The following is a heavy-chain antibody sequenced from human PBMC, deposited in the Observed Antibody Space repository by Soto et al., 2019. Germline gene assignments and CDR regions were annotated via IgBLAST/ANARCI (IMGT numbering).Heavy chain of an antibody. J-gene: IGHJ6*02. D-gene: IGHD3-10*01. CDR1: GGTFSSYA. Sequence: QVQLVQSGAEVKKPGSSVKVSCKASGGTFSSYAINWVRQAPGQGLEWMGGIIRIFGTPDYAQRFQGRVTITADESTCTAYMELSRLRSEDTAVYYCARQGSNEYYYYGMDVWGQGTTVTVSS. CDR2: IIRIFGTP. CDR3: ARQGSNEYYYYGMDV. V-gene: IGHV1-69*12.